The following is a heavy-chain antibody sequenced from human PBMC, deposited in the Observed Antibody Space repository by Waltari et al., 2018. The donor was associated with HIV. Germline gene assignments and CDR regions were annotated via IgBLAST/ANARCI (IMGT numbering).Heavy chain of an antibody. CDR1: GFPFDAYA. V-gene: IGHV3-9*01. J-gene: IGHJ3*02. Sequence: EVQLVESGGGLVQPGRSLRLSCAASGFPFDAYAMHWVRQAPGKGLEWVSGISWNSGSIGYADSVKGRFTISRDNAKNSLYLQMNSLRAEDTALYYCARSWFGESGPRGAFDIWGRGTMVTVSS. CDR2: ISWNSGSI. CDR3: ARSWFGESGPRGAFDI. D-gene: IGHD3-10*01.